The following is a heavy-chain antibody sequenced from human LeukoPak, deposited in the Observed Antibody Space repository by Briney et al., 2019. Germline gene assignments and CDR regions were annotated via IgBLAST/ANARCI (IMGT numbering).Heavy chain of an antibody. J-gene: IGHJ6*03. CDR3: ARHKDYYYSYMDV. Sequence: SGTLSLPCAVSGGSISSSNWWSWVRQPPGKGLEWIGEIYHSGNTNYNPSLKSRVTISVDTSKNQFSLKLSSVTAADTAVYYCARHKDYYYSYMDVWGKGTTVTISS. CDR1: GGSISSSNW. V-gene: IGHV4-4*02. CDR2: IYHSGNT.